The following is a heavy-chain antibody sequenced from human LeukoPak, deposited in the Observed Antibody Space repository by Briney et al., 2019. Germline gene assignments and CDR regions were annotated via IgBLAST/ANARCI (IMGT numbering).Heavy chain of an antibody. J-gene: IGHJ6*03. Sequence: GGSLRLSCAASGFTFSNYAMYWVRQAPGKGLEYVSAISSNGGTTYYANSVKGRFTISRGNSKHTLYLQMGSLRVEDMAVYYCARDRLNSDFWSGYRGEFYYYMDVWGKGTTVTVSS. V-gene: IGHV3-64*01. CDR1: GFTFSNYA. CDR3: ARDRLNSDFWSGYRGEFYYYMDV. D-gene: IGHD3-3*01. CDR2: ISSNGGTT.